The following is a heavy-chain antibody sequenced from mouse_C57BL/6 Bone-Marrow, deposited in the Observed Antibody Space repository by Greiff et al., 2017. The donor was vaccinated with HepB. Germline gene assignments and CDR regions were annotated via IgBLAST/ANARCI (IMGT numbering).Heavy chain of an antibody. J-gene: IGHJ4*01. CDR1: GYTFTSYW. CDR2: IYPGSGST. D-gene: IGHD3-3*01. V-gene: IGHV1-55*01. Sequence: QVQLKESGAELVKPGASVKMSCKASGYTFTSYWITWVKQRPGQGLEWIGDIYPGSGSTNYNEKFKSKATLTVDTSSSTAYMQLSSLTAEDSAVYYCARRGEYSEGSYGLLGSRNLRGAMDYWGQGTSVTVSS. CDR3: ARRGEYSEGSYGLLGSRNLRGAMDY.